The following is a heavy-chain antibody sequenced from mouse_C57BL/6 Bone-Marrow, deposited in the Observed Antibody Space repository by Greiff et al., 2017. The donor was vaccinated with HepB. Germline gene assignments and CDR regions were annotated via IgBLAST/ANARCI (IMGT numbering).Heavy chain of an antibody. D-gene: IGHD2-1*01. J-gene: IGHJ2*01. V-gene: IGHV5-6*01. Sequence: EVQGVESGGDLVKPGGSLKLSCAASGFTFSSYGMSWVRQTPDKRLEWVATISSGGSYTYYPDSVKGRFTISRDNAKNTLYLQMSSLKSEDTAMYYCARHRYGNYFDYWGQGTTLTVSS. CDR2: ISSGGSYT. CDR1: GFTFSSYG. CDR3: ARHRYGNYFDY.